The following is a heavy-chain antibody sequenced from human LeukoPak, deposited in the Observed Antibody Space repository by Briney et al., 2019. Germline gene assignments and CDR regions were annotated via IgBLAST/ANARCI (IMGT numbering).Heavy chain of an antibody. Sequence: PGGSLRLSCAASGFTFSSYGMHWVRQAPGKGLEWVAFIRYDGSNKYYADSVKGRFTISRDNSKNTLYLQMNSLRTEDTAVYYCAKEVVMYYDFWSGYQGGDYWGQGTLVTVSS. CDR2: IRYDGSNK. CDR1: GFTFSSYG. V-gene: IGHV3-30*02. CDR3: AKEVVMYYDFWSGYQGGDY. J-gene: IGHJ4*02. D-gene: IGHD3-3*01.